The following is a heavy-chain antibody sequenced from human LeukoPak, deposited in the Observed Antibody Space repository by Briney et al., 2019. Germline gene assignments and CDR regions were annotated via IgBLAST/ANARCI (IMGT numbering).Heavy chain of an antibody. CDR1: GFTFSDAW. CDR3: TTYGSGRKFDY. J-gene: IGHJ4*02. D-gene: IGHD3-10*01. V-gene: IGHV3-15*04. CDR2: IESKTDGGTT. Sequence: PGGSLRLSCAASGFTFSDAWMSWVRQTPGKGLEWVGRIESKTDGGTTDYGAPVKGRFTISRDDSTNTLYLQMNSLKSEDTAVYYCTTYGSGRKFDYWAREAWSPSPQ.